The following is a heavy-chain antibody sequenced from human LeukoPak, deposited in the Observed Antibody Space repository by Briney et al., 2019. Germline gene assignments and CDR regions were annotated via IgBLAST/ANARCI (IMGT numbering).Heavy chain of an antibody. CDR1: GFTFSSYA. CDR2: ISGSGGST. V-gene: IGHV3-23*01. Sequence: PGGSLRLSCAASGFTFSSYAMSWVRQAPGKGLEWVSAISGSGGSTYYADSVKGRFTISRDNSKNTLYLQMNSLRAEDTAVYYCAKIGGGAVAGPTHFDYWGQGTLVTVSS. J-gene: IGHJ4*02. CDR3: AKIGGGAVAGPTHFDY. D-gene: IGHD6-19*01.